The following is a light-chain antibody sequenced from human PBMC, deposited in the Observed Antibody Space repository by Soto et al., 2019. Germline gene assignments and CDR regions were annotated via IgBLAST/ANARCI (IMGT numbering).Light chain of an antibody. CDR3: CSNAGSSAFHVV. Sequence: QSALTQPASVSGSPGQSITISCTGTSSDVGSYNLVSWYQQHPGKAPKLMIYEVSKRPSGVSNRFSGSKSGNTASLTISGLQAEDEADYYCCSNAGSSAFHVVFGGGTQLTVL. CDR1: SSDVGSYNL. J-gene: IGLJ2*01. V-gene: IGLV2-23*02. CDR2: EVS.